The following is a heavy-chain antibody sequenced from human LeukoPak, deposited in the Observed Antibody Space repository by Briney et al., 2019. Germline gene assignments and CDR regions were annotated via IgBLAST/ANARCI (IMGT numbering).Heavy chain of an antibody. D-gene: IGHD6-19*01. V-gene: IGHV4-61*02. CDR3: ATLGAVAGNDY. J-gene: IGHJ4*02. CDR1: GDSISSGDYY. CDR2: ISSSGST. Sequence: SETLSLTCTVSGDSISSGDYYWSWIRQPAGKGLEWIGRISSSGSTNYNPSLKSRVTISVDTSKNQFSLKLSSVTAADTAVYYCATLGAVAGNDYWGQGTLVTVSS.